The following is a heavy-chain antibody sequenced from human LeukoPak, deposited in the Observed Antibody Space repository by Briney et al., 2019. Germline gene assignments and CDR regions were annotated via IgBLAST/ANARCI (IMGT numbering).Heavy chain of an antibody. V-gene: IGHV3-23*01. CDR2: ISPSGGST. CDR1: GFTFSSLS. J-gene: IGHJ4*02. CDR3: SAQPEALAGGLHY. Sequence: GGSLRLSCAVSGFTFSSLSMTWVRQARGKGLDWVSTISPSGGSTFYADSVKGRFAVSRDNSRNTLYLQMNTLRAEDTAVYYCSAQPEALAGGLHYWGQGALVTVSS. D-gene: IGHD6-19*01.